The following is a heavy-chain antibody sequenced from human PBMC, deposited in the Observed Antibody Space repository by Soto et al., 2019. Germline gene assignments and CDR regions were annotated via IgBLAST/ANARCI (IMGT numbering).Heavy chain of an antibody. V-gene: IGHV3-66*01. CDR2: IYSGGST. D-gene: IGHD4-17*01. Sequence: EVQLVESGGGLVQPGGSLRLSCAASGFTVSSNYMSWVRQAPGKGLEWVSVIYSGGSTYYADSVKGRFTISRDNSKNTLYLQMNSLRAEDTAVYYCAREGLYGDWYFDLWGRGTLVTVSS. CDR3: AREGLYGDWYFDL. J-gene: IGHJ2*01. CDR1: GFTVSSNY.